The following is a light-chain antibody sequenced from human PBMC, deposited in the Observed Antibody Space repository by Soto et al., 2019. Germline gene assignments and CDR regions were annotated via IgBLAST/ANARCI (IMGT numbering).Light chain of an antibody. V-gene: IGKV1-12*01. CDR2: AAS. J-gene: IGKJ4*01. Sequence: DIQMTPSPSSVSASVGDRVTITCRASQGISSWVAWYQQKPGKAPNLLIYAASSLQSGVPSRFSGCGSVTEFTLTISSLQREDCATYYCQQADHFPLTFGGGTKVEIK. CDR1: QGISSW. CDR3: QQADHFPLT.